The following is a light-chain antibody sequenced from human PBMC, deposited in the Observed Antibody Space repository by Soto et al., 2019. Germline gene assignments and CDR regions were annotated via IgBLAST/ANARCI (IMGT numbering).Light chain of an antibody. Sequence: EIGLTQSPATLSLSPGERATLSCRASQSVSSYLAWYQQKPGQAPRPLIYDASNRATGIPARFSGSGSGTDFTLTINSLEPEDFAVYYCQQRSSWPITFGQRGRPAI. V-gene: IGKV3-11*01. CDR3: QQRSSWPIT. CDR2: DAS. CDR1: QSVSSY. J-gene: IGKJ5*01.